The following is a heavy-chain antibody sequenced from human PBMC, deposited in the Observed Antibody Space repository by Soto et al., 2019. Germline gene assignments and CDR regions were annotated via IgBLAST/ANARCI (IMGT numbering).Heavy chain of an antibody. Sequence: QVQLVQSGAEAKQPGASVRVSCKTYGYTFSDYFLHWVRQAPGQGPEWMGFVNPKRGGTEFARRFKCRDRMTRDTASGTVYMNLYRLTFDDTAIYYCARDSGIPGRYWYFDVWGRGTLVSVSS. J-gene: IGHJ2*01. CDR3: ARDSGIPGRYWYFDV. CDR2: VNPKRGGT. CDR1: GYTFSDYF. D-gene: IGHD3-9*01. V-gene: IGHV1-2*07.